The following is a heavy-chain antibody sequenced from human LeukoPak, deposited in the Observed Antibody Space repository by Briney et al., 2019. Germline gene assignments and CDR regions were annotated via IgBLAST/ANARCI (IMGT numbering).Heavy chain of an antibody. CDR1: GFTFSSHS. CDR3: VRVAGGFQH. Sequence: GGSLRLSCVVSGFTFSSHSMNWVRQAPGKGLEWVSYISSSSSTIYYADSVKGRFTISRDNAKNSLYLQMNSLRAEDTAVYYCVRVAGGFQHWGQGTLVTVSS. D-gene: IGHD1-1*01. J-gene: IGHJ1*01. CDR2: ISSSSSTI. V-gene: IGHV3-48*01.